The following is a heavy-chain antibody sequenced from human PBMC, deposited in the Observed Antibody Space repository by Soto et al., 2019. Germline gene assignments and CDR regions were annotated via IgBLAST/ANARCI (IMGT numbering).Heavy chain of an antibody. V-gene: IGHV3-11*01. J-gene: IGHJ6*03. CDR1: GFTFSDYY. CDR3: ARCPPIPRHYYYDYYMDV. Sequence: QVQLVESGGGLVKPGGSLRLSCAASGFTFSDYYMSWIRQAPGKGLEWVSYISSSGSTIYYADSVKGRFTISRDNAKNSLYLQMTSLRAEDTAVYYCARCPPIPRHYYYDYYMDVWGKGTTVTVSS. CDR2: ISSSGSTI.